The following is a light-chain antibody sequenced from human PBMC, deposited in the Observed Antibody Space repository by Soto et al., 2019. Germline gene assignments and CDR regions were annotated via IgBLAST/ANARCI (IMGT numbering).Light chain of an antibody. V-gene: IGLV1-51*01. CDR3: GTWDASLSAYV. J-gene: IGLJ1*01. Sequence: QSALTQPPSVSAAPGQKVTISCSGSGSNIGNNYVSWYQQLPGTAPKLLIYDNSKRPSGIPDRFSGSRSGTSATLGITGLQTGDEADYYCGTWDASLSAYVFGTGTKLTVL. CDR2: DNS. CDR1: GSNIGNNY.